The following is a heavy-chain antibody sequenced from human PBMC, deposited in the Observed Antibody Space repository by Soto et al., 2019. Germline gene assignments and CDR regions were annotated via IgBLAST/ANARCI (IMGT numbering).Heavy chain of an antibody. D-gene: IGHD6-19*01. CDR1: GYTFTSYG. CDR2: ISGNNGNT. V-gene: IGHV1-18*01. J-gene: IGHJ6*02. CDR3: AQGGWNRYYYALDV. Sequence: QVQLVQSGAEVKKPGAAVKVSCKTSGYTFTSYGISWVRQAPGQVLEWMGWISGNNGNTNYAQKLQGRVSMTPDTFTSTAYMELRSLGSDDTAVYYCAQGGWNRYYYALDVWGQGTTVTVSS.